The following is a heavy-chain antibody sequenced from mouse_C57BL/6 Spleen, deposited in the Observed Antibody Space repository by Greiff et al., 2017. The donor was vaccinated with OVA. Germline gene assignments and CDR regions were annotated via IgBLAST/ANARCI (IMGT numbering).Heavy chain of an antibody. D-gene: IGHD1-1*01. Sequence: QVQLQQPGAELVKPGASVKMSCKASGYTFTSYWITWVKQRPGQGLEWIGDIYPGSGSTNYNEKFKSKATLTVDTSSSTAYMQLSSLTSEASAVYYCARDYGSSLWYFDVWGTGTTVTVSS. CDR3: ARDYGSSLWYFDV. CDR1: GYTFTSYW. J-gene: IGHJ1*03. V-gene: IGHV1-55*01. CDR2: IYPGSGST.